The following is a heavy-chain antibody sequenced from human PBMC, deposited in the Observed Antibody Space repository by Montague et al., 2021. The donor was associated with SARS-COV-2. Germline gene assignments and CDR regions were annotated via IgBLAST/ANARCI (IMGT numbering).Heavy chain of an antibody. CDR1: GESFSGYY. J-gene: IGHJ4*02. CDR2: INHRGST. D-gene: IGHD3-22*01. Sequence: SETLSLTCAVYGESFSGYYWTWIRQPPGKGLEWIGDINHRGSTKXNPSLKSRVTISVDTSKNQFSLRLSSVTAADTAVYYCARGHQGTTMIVVVMVGEQYYFDYWGQGTLVTVFS. CDR3: ARGHQGTTMIVVVMVGEQYYFDY. V-gene: IGHV4-34*01.